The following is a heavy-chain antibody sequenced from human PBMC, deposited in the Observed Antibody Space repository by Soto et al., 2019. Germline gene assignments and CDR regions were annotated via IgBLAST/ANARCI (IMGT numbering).Heavy chain of an antibody. CDR2: INAGNGNT. CDR3: AREYYDILTGYYPFGY. Sequence: ASVKVSCKASGYTFTSYAMHWVRQALGQRLEWMGWINAGNGNTKYSQKFQGRVTITRDTSASTAYMELSSLRFEDTVLFYCAREYYDILTGYYPFGYWGQGTLVTVSS. J-gene: IGHJ4*02. V-gene: IGHV1-3*01. D-gene: IGHD3-9*01. CDR1: GYTFTSYA.